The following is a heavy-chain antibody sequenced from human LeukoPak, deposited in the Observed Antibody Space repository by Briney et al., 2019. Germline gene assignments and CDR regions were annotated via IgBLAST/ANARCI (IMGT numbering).Heavy chain of an antibody. CDR3: ARGWAGRPGYFDY. D-gene: IGHD1-26*01. CDR2: INHSGST. V-gene: IGHV4-34*01. CDR1: GGSFSGYY. Sequence: SETLSLTCAVYGGSFSGYYWSWFRQPPGKGLEWIGEINHSGSTNCNPSLKSRVTISVDTSKNQFSLKLSSVTAADTAVYYCARGWAGRPGYFDYWGQGTLVTVSS. J-gene: IGHJ4*02.